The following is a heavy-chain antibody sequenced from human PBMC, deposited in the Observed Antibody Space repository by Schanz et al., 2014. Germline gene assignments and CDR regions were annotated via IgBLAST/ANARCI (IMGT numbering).Heavy chain of an antibody. J-gene: IGHJ4*02. Sequence: QVQLVQSGAEVKKPGASVKVSCKASGYTFTSDSMHWVRQAPGQGLEWMGMINPSGGSTTYAQKFQGRVTITADRSTSTAYMELSSLRSEDTAVYYCARGYGDSPTDFWGQGTLVTGSS. CDR2: INPSGGST. CDR1: GYTFTSDS. D-gene: IGHD4-17*01. CDR3: ARGYGDSPTDF. V-gene: IGHV1-46*01.